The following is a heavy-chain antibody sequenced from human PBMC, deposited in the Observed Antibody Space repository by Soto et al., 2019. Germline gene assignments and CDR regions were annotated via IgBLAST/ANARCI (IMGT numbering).Heavy chain of an antibody. J-gene: IGHJ4*02. Sequence: GGSLRLSCAASGLTLSNYGMNWVRQAPGKGLEWVSYLSNSLEEYADSVKGRFTISRDTGKNLLYLQMNSLRDEDTAVYYCATWGFYYDRSGDFYFDYWGQGTLVTVSS. CDR3: ATWGFYYDRSGDFYFDY. CDR1: GLTLSNYG. V-gene: IGHV3-48*02. D-gene: IGHD3-22*01. CDR2: LSNSLE.